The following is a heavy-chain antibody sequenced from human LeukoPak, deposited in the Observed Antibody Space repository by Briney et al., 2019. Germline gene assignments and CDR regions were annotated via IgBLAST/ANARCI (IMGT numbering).Heavy chain of an antibody. D-gene: IGHD3-16*01. CDR2: IYYSGST. Sequence: SETLSLTCAVYGGSFSGYYWSWIRQPPGKGLEWIGYIYYSGSTNYNPSLKSRVTISVDTSKNQFSLKLSSVTAADTAVYYCARVGGDYFDYWGQGTLVTVSS. J-gene: IGHJ4*02. CDR3: ARVGGDYFDY. CDR1: GGSFSGYY. V-gene: IGHV4-59*01.